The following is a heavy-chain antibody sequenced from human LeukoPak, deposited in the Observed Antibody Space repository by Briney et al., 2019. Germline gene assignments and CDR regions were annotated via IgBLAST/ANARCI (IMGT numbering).Heavy chain of an antibody. J-gene: IGHJ4*02. CDR3: AKDVYGDYGGLDY. CDR1: GGSISSNTYY. Sequence: ETLSLTCTVSGGSISSNTYYWGWIRRPPGKGLEWVSSIRGSDGSTYYADSVKGRFAISRDNSKNTLYLQMNSLRAEDTAVYYCAKDVYGDYGGLDYWGQGTLVTVSS. V-gene: IGHV3-23*01. D-gene: IGHD4-17*01. CDR2: IRGSDGST.